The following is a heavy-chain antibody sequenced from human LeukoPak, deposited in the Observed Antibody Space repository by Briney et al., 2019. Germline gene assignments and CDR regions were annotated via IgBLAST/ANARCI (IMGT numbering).Heavy chain of an antibody. CDR3: ARRPPSIAEDY. CDR1: GGSFSGYY. J-gene: IGHJ4*02. D-gene: IGHD6-6*01. V-gene: IGHV4-34*01. Sequence: PSETLSLTCAVYGGSFSGYYWSWIRQLPGKGLEWIGEINHSGSTNYNPSLKSRVTISVDTSKNQFSLKLSSVTAADTAVYYCARRPPSIAEDYWGQGTLVTVSS. CDR2: INHSGST.